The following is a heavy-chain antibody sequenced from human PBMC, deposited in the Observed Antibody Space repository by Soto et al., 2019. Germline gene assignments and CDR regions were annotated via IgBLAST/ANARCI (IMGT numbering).Heavy chain of an antibody. Sequence: PSETLSLTCAVYGGSFSGYYWSWIRQPPGKGLEWIGEINHSGSTNYNPSLKSRVTISVDTSKNQFSLKLSSVTAADTAVYYCARASITMIRGKWFDPWGQGTLVPVSP. CDR3: ARASITMIRGKWFDP. CDR2: INHSGST. D-gene: IGHD3-22*01. V-gene: IGHV4-34*01. J-gene: IGHJ5*02. CDR1: GGSFSGYY.